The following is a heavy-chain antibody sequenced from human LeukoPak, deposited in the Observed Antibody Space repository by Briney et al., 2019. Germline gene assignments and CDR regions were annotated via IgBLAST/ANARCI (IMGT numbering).Heavy chain of an antibody. V-gene: IGHV1-18*01. J-gene: IGHJ4*02. CDR1: GYTFTSYG. CDR3: ARVTYYDFWSGYPGGGYYFDY. D-gene: IGHD3-3*01. CDR2: ISAYNGNT. Sequence: ASVKVSCKASGYTFTSYGISWARQAPGQGLEWMGWISAYNGNTNYAQKLQGRVTMTTDTSTSTAYMELRRLRSDDTAVYYCARVTYYDFWSGYPGGGYYFDYWGQGTLVTVSS.